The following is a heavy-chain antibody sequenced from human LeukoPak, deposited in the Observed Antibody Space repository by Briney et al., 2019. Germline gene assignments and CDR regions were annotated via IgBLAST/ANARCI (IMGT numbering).Heavy chain of an antibody. CDR2: IYYSGST. Sequence: SETLSLTCTVSGGSISSDHWSWIRQPPRKGLEWMGYIYYSGSTNYNPSLKSRVTISVDTSKNQFSLKLSSVTAADTAVYYCARSGGYSYGADRGMDVWGQGTTVTVSS. CDR3: ARSGGYSYGADRGMDV. D-gene: IGHD5-18*01. CDR1: GGSISSDH. J-gene: IGHJ6*02. V-gene: IGHV4-59*01.